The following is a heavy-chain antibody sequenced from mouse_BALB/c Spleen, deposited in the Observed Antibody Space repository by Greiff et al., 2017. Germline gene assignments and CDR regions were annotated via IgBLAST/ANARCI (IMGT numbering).Heavy chain of an antibody. J-gene: IGHJ2*01. CDR2: ISSGGST. V-gene: IGHV5-6-5*01. Sequence: EVKLMESGGGLVKPGGSLKLSCAASGFTFSSYAMSWVRQTPEKRLEWVASISSGGSTYYPDSVKGRFTISRDNARNILYLQMSSLRSEDTAMYYCARGPYGNFDYWGQGTTLTVSS. D-gene: IGHD2-10*02. CDR1: GFTFSSYA. CDR3: ARGPYGNFDY.